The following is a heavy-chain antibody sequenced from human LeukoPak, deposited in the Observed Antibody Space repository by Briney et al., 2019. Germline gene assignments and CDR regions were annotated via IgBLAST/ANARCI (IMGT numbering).Heavy chain of an antibody. CDR3: ARSGSTGYSLDY. V-gene: IGHV1-2*02. Sequence: SVEVSCKASGYSFTGYFIHWVRQAPGQGLEWMGCIDPNSGDTKYAQKFQGRVSMPRDTSTRTAYMELSRLRSDDTAVYFCARSGSTGYSLDYWGQGTLVTVSS. D-gene: IGHD3-22*01. CDR1: GYSFTGYF. CDR2: IDPNSGDT. J-gene: IGHJ4*02.